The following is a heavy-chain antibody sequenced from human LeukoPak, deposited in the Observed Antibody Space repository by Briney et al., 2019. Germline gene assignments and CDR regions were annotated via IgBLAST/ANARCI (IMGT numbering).Heavy chain of an antibody. D-gene: IGHD6-13*01. CDR1: GGSISSSSYY. J-gene: IGHJ4*02. CDR2: IYYSGNT. V-gene: IGHV4-39*07. Sequence: PSETLSLTCTVSGGSISSSSYYWGWIRQPPGKGLEWIGSIYYSGNTYYNPSLKSRVTISVDTSKNQFSLKLSSVTAADTAVYYCARVPIAAPFDYWGQGTLVTVSS. CDR3: ARVPIAAPFDY.